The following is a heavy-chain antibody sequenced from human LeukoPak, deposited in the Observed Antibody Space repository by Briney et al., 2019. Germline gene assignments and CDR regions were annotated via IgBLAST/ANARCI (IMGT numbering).Heavy chain of an antibody. Sequence: GGSLRVSCAASGFTFSSYNMNWVRQAPGKGLEWVSSITSSSSYIYYADSVKGRFTISRDNAKNSLYLQMNSLRAEDTAVYYCAELGITMIGGVWGKGTTVTISS. CDR3: AELGITMIGGV. CDR2: ITSSSSYI. J-gene: IGHJ6*04. CDR1: GFTFSSYN. D-gene: IGHD3-10*02. V-gene: IGHV3-21*01.